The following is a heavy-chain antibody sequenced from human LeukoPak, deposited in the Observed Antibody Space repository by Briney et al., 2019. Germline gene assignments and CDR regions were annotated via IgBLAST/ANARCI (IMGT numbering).Heavy chain of an antibody. Sequence: GASVKVSCKASGYTLTSYAMHWVRRAPGQRLEWMGWINAGNGDTKYSQKFQGRVTIARDTSASTAYMELSSLRSEDTAVYYCARDRGGTGDFDYWGQGTLVTVSS. CDR3: ARDRGGTGDFDY. D-gene: IGHD1-1*01. V-gene: IGHV1-3*01. CDR2: INAGNGDT. J-gene: IGHJ4*02. CDR1: GYTLTSYA.